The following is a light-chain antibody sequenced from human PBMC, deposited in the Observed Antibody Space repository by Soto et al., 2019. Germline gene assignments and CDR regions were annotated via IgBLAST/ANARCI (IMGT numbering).Light chain of an antibody. CDR3: QQYESSVT. CDR2: VAS. V-gene: IGKV3-20*01. CDR1: QNISSTF. J-gene: IGKJ1*01. Sequence: EIVLTQSTGSLSLSPGERATLSCRASQNISSTFFAWYQQKAGQAPRLLIYVASSRATGIPDRFTGSGSGTDFTLTISRLEPEDFAVYFWQQYESSVTFGPGTKGEVK.